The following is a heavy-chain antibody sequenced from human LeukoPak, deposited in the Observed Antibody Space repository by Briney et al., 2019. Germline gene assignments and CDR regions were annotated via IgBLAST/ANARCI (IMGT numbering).Heavy chain of an antibody. Sequence: PSETLSLTCTVSGDSINSSSYYWGWSRQPPGKGLELIVSIYYSGSTYYNPSRKSRVTISVATSTNQFSLKLSSVTAADTAVYSCARRLVGATGTHDAFDIWGQGTMVTVSS. CDR3: ARRLVGATGTHDAFDI. V-gene: IGHV4-39*01. CDR1: GDSINSSSYY. D-gene: IGHD1-26*01. J-gene: IGHJ3*02. CDR2: IYYSGST.